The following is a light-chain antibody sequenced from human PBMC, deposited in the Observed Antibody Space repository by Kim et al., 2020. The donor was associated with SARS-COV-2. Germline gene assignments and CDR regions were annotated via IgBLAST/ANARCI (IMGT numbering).Light chain of an antibody. CDR2: EDN. Sequence: GNTVTISCTRSTGTIANNYVQWYQHRPGSSPTTVIFEDNRRPSGVPDRFSGSIDSSSNSASLTISGLKTEDEADYYCQSYDASSVVFGGGTQLTVL. V-gene: IGLV6-57*01. J-gene: IGLJ7*01. CDR1: TGTIANNY. CDR3: QSYDASSVV.